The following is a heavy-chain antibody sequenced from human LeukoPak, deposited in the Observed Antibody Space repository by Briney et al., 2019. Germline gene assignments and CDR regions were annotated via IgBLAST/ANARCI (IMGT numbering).Heavy chain of an antibody. CDR3: ARVNPLLAPGTLDI. Sequence: GGSLRLSCAASGFTFGDYAMHWVRQAPGKGLEWVSVMSYDGSKIYYADSVKGRFTISRDNSKNTLYLQMGSLRAEDTAVYYCARVNPLLAPGTLDIWGQGTMVTVSS. V-gene: IGHV3-30-3*01. J-gene: IGHJ3*02. CDR2: MSYDGSKI. D-gene: IGHD6-13*01. CDR1: GFTFGDYA.